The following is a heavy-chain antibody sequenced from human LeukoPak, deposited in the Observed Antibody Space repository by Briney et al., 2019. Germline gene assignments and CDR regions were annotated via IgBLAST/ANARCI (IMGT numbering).Heavy chain of an antibody. CDR3: ARDLFSSPYGSGSYSYHPIDY. Sequence: ASVKVSCKASGYTFTNYGISWVRQAPGQGLEWMGWISANNGNRNYALKLQDRVTMTTDTSTSTAYMELRSLRSDDTAVYYCARDLFSSPYGSGSYSYHPIDYWGQGTLVTVSS. J-gene: IGHJ4*02. CDR2: ISANNGNR. V-gene: IGHV1-18*01. CDR1: GYTFTNYG. D-gene: IGHD3-10*01.